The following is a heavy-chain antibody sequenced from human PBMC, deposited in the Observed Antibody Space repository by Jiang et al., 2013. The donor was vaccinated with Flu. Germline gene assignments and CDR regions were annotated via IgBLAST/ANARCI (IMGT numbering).Heavy chain of an antibody. V-gene: IGHV1-69*04. Sequence: SGAEVKKPGSSVKVSCKATGGTFTKNSINWVRQAPGQGLEWMGRIIPILGMTNYAQKFQGRVTITAHNSMTTAYMELSSLTSEDTAVYFCATDAHPTQTWSNWGQGTLVTVSS. CDR2: IIPILGMT. J-gene: IGHJ4*02. CDR3: ATDAHPTQTWSN. CDR1: GGTFTKNS. D-gene: IGHD2-2*01.